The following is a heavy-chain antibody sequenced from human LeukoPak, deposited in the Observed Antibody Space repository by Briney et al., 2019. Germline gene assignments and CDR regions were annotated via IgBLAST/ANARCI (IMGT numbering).Heavy chain of an antibody. J-gene: IGHJ2*01. V-gene: IGHV3-9*01. Sequence: GGSLRLSCAAYGFNFNDYAMHWVRQVPGKGLEWVSGISWNSGSKGYADSVKGRVTISRDNDKKSLYLQMNSLRPEDTALYYCAKATGDWYFDLWGRGTLVIVSS. CDR2: ISWNSGSK. CDR3: AKATGDWYFDL. D-gene: IGHD7-27*01. CDR1: GFNFNDYA.